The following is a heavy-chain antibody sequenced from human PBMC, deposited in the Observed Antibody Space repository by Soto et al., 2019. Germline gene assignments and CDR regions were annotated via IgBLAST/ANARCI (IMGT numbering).Heavy chain of an antibody. CDR2: TYYRSKWYN. CDR3: ASVLYSSSSGGFDP. Sequence: SQTLSLTCAISGDSVSSNSAAWNWIRQSPSRGLEWLGRTYYRSKWYNDYAVSVKSRITINPDTSKNQFSLQLNSVTPEDTAVYYCASVLYSSSSGGFDPWGQGTLVTVSS. D-gene: IGHD6-6*01. V-gene: IGHV6-1*01. J-gene: IGHJ5*02. CDR1: GDSVSSNSAA.